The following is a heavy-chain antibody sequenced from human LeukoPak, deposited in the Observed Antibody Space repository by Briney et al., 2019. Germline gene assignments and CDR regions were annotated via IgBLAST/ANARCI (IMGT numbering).Heavy chain of an antibody. CDR3: ARDRAVGIAAD. J-gene: IGHJ4*02. V-gene: IGHV1-18*01. CDR2: ISDYNGNT. Sequence: ASVKVSCKASGYTFVNYNINWVRQAPGQGLEWMGWISDYNGNTNYAQKFQGRVTMTTDTSTSTAYMELRSLRSDDTAIYYCARDRAVGIAADWGQGTLVTVSS. D-gene: IGHD6-13*01. CDR1: GYTFVNYN.